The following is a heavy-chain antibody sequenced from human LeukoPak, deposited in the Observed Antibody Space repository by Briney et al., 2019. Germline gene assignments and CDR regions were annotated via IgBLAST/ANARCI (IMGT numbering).Heavy chain of an antibody. CDR3: ARHSRKAVAGRFDY. CDR1: GGSITSGTYY. V-gene: IGHV4-39*01. J-gene: IGHJ4*02. D-gene: IGHD6-19*01. CDR2: IYHTRTT. Sequence: SETLSLTCTVSGGSITSGTYYWDWIRHPPGKGLEWIGSIYHTRTTNYNPSLMGRATVSFDTSKNEVSLELSSVTAADTAVYYCARHSRKAVAGRFDYWGQGTLVTVSS.